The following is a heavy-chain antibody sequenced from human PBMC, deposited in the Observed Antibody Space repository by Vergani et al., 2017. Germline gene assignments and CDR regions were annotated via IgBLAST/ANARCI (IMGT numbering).Heavy chain of an antibody. CDR3: ARGDWNYVLYYYDYYMDV. CDR1: GGTFSSYA. J-gene: IGHJ6*03. Sequence: QVQLVQSGAEVKKPGSSVKVSCKASGGTFSSYAISWVRQAPGQGLEWMGGIIPIFGTANYAQKFQGRVTITADESTSTAYMELSSLRSEDTAVYYCARGDWNYVLYYYDYYMDVWGKGTTVTVSS. V-gene: IGHV1-69*01. CDR2: IIPIFGTA. D-gene: IGHD1-7*01.